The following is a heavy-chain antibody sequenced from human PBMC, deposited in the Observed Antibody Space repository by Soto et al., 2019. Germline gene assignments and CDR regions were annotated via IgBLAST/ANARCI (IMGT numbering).Heavy chain of an antibody. Sequence: QVQLVESGGGVVQPGRSLRLSCAASGFTFSSYGMHWVRQAPGKGLEWVAVIWYDGSNKYYADSVKGRVTISRDNAKNTRYLRMHSRRAEDTSVYYCAREAWWGGSCYSSYYYGMDVWGQGTTVTVSS. J-gene: IGHJ6*02. V-gene: IGHV3-33*01. CDR3: AREAWWGGSCYSSYYYGMDV. CDR1: GFTFSSYG. CDR2: IWYDGSNK. D-gene: IGHD2-15*01.